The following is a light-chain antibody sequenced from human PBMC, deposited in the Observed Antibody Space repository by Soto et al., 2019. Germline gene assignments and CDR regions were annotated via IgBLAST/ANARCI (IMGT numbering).Light chain of an antibody. J-gene: IGKJ4*01. V-gene: IGKV3-11*01. CDR3: QQYNSWPLT. Sequence: EIVLTQSPATLSLSPGERATLSCRASQSISNSLAWYQQKPGQAPRLLMYDATNRATGIPARFSGSGSGTDFTLTISSLEPEDFAVYYCQQYNSWPLTFGGGTKVDIK. CDR2: DAT. CDR1: QSISNS.